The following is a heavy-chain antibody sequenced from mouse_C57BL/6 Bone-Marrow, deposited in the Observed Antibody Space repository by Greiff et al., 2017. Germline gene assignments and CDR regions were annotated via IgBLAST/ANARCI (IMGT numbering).Heavy chain of an antibody. D-gene: IGHD1-1*01. V-gene: IGHV1-72*01. CDR1: GYTFTSYW. Sequence: VQLQQPGAELVKPGASVKLSCKASGYTFTSYWMHWVKQRPGRGLEWIGRIDPNSGGTKNNEKFKSKATLTVDKPSSTAYIQLSSLTSENSAVYEFARGTVVATDYAMDYWGRGTSVTVSS. CDR2: IDPNSGGT. J-gene: IGHJ4*01. CDR3: ARGTVVATDYAMDY.